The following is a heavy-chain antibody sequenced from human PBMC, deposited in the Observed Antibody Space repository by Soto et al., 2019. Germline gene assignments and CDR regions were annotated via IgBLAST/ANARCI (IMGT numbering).Heavy chain of an antibody. CDR3: ATVGAGERRIGTVGGAFDI. Sequence: ASVKVSCKVSGYTLTELSMHWVRQAPGKGLEWMGGFDPEDGETIYAQKFQGRVTMTEDTSTDTAYMELSSLRSEDTAVYYCATVGAGERRIGTVGGAFDIWGQGTMVTVSS. J-gene: IGHJ3*02. D-gene: IGHD3-10*01. CDR1: GYTLTELS. CDR2: FDPEDGET. V-gene: IGHV1-24*01.